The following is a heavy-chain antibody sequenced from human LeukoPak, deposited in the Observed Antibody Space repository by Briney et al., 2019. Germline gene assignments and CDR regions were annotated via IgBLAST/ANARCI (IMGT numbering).Heavy chain of an antibody. D-gene: IGHD1-26*01. Sequence: SETLSLTCTVSGGTISSYYWSWIRQPAGKGLEWIGRIYTSGSTNYNPSLKSRVTMSVDTSKNQFSLKLRSVTAADTAVYYCAREGGTGDAFDIWGQGTMVTVSS. CDR1: GGTISSYY. CDR2: IYTSGST. CDR3: AREGGTGDAFDI. V-gene: IGHV4-4*07. J-gene: IGHJ3*02.